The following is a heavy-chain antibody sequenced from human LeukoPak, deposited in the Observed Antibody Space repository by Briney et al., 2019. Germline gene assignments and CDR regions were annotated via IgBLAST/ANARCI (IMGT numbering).Heavy chain of an antibody. V-gene: IGHV4-30-4*01. D-gene: IGHD3-10*01. Sequence: KASQTLSLTCTVSGDSISSGDYYWSWLRQPPGKGLEWIGYIYYSGSTYYNPSLKSRLTISVDTSKNQFSLKLSSVTAADTAVYYCARVGGTMVRGAEYYYYYYGMDVWGQGTTVTVSS. CDR3: ARVGGTMVRGAEYYYYYYGMDV. J-gene: IGHJ6*02. CDR1: GDSISSGDYY. CDR2: IYYSGST.